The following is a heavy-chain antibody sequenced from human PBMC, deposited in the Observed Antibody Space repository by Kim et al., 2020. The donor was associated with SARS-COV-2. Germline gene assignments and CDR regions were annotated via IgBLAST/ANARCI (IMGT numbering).Heavy chain of an antibody. V-gene: IGHV4-30-4*01. Sequence: SETLSLTCGVSGGSINSGDYYWSWIRQTPGKGLEWIGYIYDNENLYYNPSLGSRVTISMDTPKNQFSLHLTSVTAADTAVYYCASWAVRGLIINYFAFWGQGTLVTVSS. CDR1: GGSINSGDYY. CDR2: IYDNENL. CDR3: ASWAVRGLIINYFAF. J-gene: IGHJ4*02. D-gene: IGHD3-10*01.